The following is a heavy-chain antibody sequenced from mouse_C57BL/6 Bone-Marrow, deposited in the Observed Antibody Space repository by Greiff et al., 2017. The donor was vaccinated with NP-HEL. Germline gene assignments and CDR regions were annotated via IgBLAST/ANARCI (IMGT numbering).Heavy chain of an antibody. D-gene: IGHD2-10*02. J-gene: IGHJ3*01. CDR3: ARGYGNYSWFAY. Sequence: DVHLVESGGGLVKPGGSLKLSCAASGFTFSSYAMSWVRQTPEKRLEWVATICDGGSYTYYPDNVKGRFTISRDNTKNNLYLQMSHLKSEDTAMYYCARGYGNYSWFAYWGQGTLVTVSA. V-gene: IGHV5-4*01. CDR1: GFTFSSYA. CDR2: ICDGGSYT.